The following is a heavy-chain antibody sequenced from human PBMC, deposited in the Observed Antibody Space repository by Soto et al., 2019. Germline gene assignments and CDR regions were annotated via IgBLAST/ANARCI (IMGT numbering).Heavy chain of an antibody. V-gene: IGHV3-53*02. J-gene: IGHJ4*02. D-gene: IGHD2-2*02. CDR3: ARHSIQAGLFDS. CDR2: IFGGGNT. Sequence: EVQLVGTGGGLIQPGGSLRLSCTASGFTVTNSFLSWVRQAPGKGREWVSAIFGGGNTYYSDSVKGRFTISRDNSRNTLYLQMTSLRAEDTAVYYCARHSIQAGLFDSWGQGTLVTVSS. CDR1: GFTVTNSF.